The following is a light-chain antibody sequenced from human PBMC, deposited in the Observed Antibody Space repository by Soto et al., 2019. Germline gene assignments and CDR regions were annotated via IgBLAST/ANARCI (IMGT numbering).Light chain of an antibody. Sequence: DIKMSQSLSTLSASVGDRVTITCRASQSISSWLAWYQQKPGKAPKLLIYKASTLESGVPSRFSGSGSGTEFTLTISSLQPDDFATYYCQQYNGYSRTFGQGTKVDIK. CDR2: KAS. CDR1: QSISSW. CDR3: QQYNGYSRT. J-gene: IGKJ1*01. V-gene: IGKV1-5*03.